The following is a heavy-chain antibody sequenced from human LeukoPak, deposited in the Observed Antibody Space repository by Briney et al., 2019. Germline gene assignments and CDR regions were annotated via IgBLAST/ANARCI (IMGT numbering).Heavy chain of an antibody. CDR2: IYHSGST. J-gene: IGHJ4*02. CDR3: ARDPTNYRLGFDY. D-gene: IGHD3-16*02. Sequence: SETLSLTCTVSGYSISSGYYWGWIRQPPGKGLEWIGSIYHSGSTYYNPSLKSRVTISVDTSKNQFSLKLSSVTAADTAVYYCARDPTNYRLGFDYWGQGTLLTVSS. V-gene: IGHV4-38-2*02. CDR1: GYSISSGYY.